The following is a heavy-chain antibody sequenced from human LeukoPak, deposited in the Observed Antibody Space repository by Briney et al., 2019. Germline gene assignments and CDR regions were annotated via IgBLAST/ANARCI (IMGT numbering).Heavy chain of an antibody. J-gene: IGHJ5*02. D-gene: IGHD2-2*01. CDR3: ARSRSQPAASSARWFDP. CDR2: ISASNGDT. V-gene: IGHV1-18*01. Sequence: ASVEVSCKASGYTFTSYVISWVRQAPGQGLEWMGWISASNGDTNSAQKLQDRVTMTTDTSTSTAYMELRSLRSDDTAVYFCARSRSQPAASSARWFDPWGQGTLVTVSS. CDR1: GYTFTSYV.